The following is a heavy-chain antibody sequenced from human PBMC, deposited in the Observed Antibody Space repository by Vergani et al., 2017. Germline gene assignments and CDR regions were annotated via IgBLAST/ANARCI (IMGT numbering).Heavy chain of an antibody. V-gene: IGHV3-15*01. CDR2: IKSKTDGGTT. CDR1: GFTFSNAW. CDR3: TTQLLWFGELSSYYYMDV. D-gene: IGHD3-10*01. J-gene: IGHJ6*03. Sequence: EVQLVESGGGLVKPGGSLRLSCAASGFTFSNAWMSWVRQAPGKGLEWVGRIKSKTDGGTTDYAAPVKGRFTISRDDSKNTLYLQMNSLKTEDTDVYYRTTQLLWFGELSSYYYMDVWGKGTTVTVSS.